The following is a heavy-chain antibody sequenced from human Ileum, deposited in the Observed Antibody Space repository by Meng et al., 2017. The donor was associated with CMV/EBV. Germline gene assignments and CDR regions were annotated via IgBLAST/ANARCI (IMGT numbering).Heavy chain of an antibody. CDR2: IHSDGNI. D-gene: IGHD2/OR15-2a*01. CDR3: ARTDCNTIHCKRMEY. Sequence: GESLKISCAVSGFTISNYYMSWVRQAPGKGLEWVSVIHSDGNIRYADSVKGRFTISRDNSKNTLYLQMDSLRIEDTGVYYCARTDCNTIHCKRMEYWGQGTLVTVSS. V-gene: IGHV3-66*02. CDR1: GFTISNYY. J-gene: IGHJ4*02.